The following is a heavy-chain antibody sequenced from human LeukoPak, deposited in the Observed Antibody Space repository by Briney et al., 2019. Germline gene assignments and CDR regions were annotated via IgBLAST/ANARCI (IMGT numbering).Heavy chain of an antibody. CDR1: GFTFSNAW. V-gene: IGHV3-15*01. Sequence: GGSLRLSCAASGFTFSNAWMSWVRQAPGKGLEWVGRIKSKTDGGTTDYAAPVKGRFTISRDDSKDTLYLHMNSLKTEDTAVYYCTTESDTAMVIDYWGQGTLVTVSS. CDR3: TTESDTAMVIDY. CDR2: IKSKTDGGTT. J-gene: IGHJ4*02. D-gene: IGHD5-18*01.